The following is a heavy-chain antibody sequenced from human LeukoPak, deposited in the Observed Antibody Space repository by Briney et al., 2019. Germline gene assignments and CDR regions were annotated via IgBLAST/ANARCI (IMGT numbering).Heavy chain of an antibody. V-gene: IGHV4-4*07. CDR3: ARDRDFWSGFFDY. CDR2: IYTSGST. Sequence: SETLSLTCTDSGGSTDNYYLSWIRQPAGKGLEWIGRIYTSGSTSYSPSLKSRVTMSVDTSKNQFSLKLSSVTAADTAVYYCARDRDFWSGFFDYWGQGTLVTVSS. J-gene: IGHJ4*02. CDR1: GGSTDNYY. D-gene: IGHD3-3*01.